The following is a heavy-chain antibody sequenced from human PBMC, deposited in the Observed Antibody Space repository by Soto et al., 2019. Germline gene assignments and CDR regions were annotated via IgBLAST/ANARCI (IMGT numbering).Heavy chain of an antibody. Sequence: QLQLQESGPGLVKPSETLSLTCTVSGGSISSSSYYWGWIRQPPGKGLEWIGSIYYSGSTYYNPSLKSRVTISVDTSKNQLSLKLSSVTAGDTAVYYGARHDGHSASLIGYWGQGTLGTVSS. CDR2: IYYSGST. J-gene: IGHJ4*02. CDR3: ARHDGHSASLIGY. D-gene: IGHD5-12*01. CDR1: GGSISSSSYY. V-gene: IGHV4-39*01.